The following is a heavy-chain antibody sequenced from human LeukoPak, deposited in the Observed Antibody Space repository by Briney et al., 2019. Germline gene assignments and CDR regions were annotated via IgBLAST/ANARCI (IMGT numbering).Heavy chain of an antibody. D-gene: IGHD6-19*01. CDR3: ARAGGDYTYGMDV. J-gene: IGHJ6*02. CDR2: IYSGDSDT. Sequence: GESLQISCKGSGYSFTSYWIGWVRQMPGKGLEWMGIIYSGDSDTRYSPSFQGQVTISADKSISTAYLQWSSLKASDTAMYYCARAGGDYTYGMDVWSQGTTVTVSS. V-gene: IGHV5-51*01. CDR1: GYSFTSYW.